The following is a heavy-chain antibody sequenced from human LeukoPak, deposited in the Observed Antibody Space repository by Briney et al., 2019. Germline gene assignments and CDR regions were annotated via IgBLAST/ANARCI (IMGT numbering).Heavy chain of an antibody. Sequence: GGSLRLSCAASGFTFSSYWMSWVRQAPGKGLEWVANIKQDGSEKYYVDSVKGRFTISRDNAKNSLYLQMNSLRAEDTAVYYCARDFRLLYSSSCFDYWGQGTLVTVSS. V-gene: IGHV3-7*01. D-gene: IGHD6-13*01. J-gene: IGHJ4*02. CDR1: GFTFSSYW. CDR2: IKQDGSEK. CDR3: ARDFRLLYSSSCFDY.